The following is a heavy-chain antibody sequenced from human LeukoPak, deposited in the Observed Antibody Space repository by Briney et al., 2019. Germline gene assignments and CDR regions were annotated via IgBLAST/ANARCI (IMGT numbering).Heavy chain of an antibody. D-gene: IGHD3-10*01. CDR1: GGTFSSYA. CDR3: AALDYYGSGRSYDAFDI. V-gene: IGHV1-69*06. CDR2: IIPIFGTA. Sequence: SVKVSCKASGGTFSSYAISWVRQAPGQGLEWMGGIIPIFGTANYAQKFQGRVTITADKSTSTAYMELSSLRSEDTAVYHCAALDYYGSGRSYDAFDIWGQGTMVTVSS. J-gene: IGHJ3*02.